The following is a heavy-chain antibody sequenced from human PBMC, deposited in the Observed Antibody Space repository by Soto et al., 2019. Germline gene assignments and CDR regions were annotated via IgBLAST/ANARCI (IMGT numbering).Heavy chain of an antibody. CDR2: ISAYNGNT. D-gene: IGHD3-10*01. V-gene: IGHV1-18*01. J-gene: IGHJ4*02. CDR1: GYTFTSYG. CDR3: ARLKGCSSTSCYITMVRGVMYYFDY. Sequence: ASVKVSCKASGYTFTSYGISWVRQAPGQGLEWMGWISAYNGNTNYAQKLQGRVTMTTDTSTSTAYMELRSLRSDDTAVYYCARLKGCSSTSCYITMVRGVMYYFDYWGQGTRGTVSS.